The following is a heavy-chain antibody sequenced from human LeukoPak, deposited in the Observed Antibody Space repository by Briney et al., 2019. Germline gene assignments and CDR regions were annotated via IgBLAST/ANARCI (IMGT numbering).Heavy chain of an antibody. Sequence: PPASVKVSCKASGYTFTGYYMHWVRQAPGQGLEWMGWISAYNGNTNYAQKLQGRVTMTTDTSTSTAYMELRSLRSDDTAVYYCARARSLSSYYYDSSGYQPFDYWGQGTLVTVSS. V-gene: IGHV1-18*04. J-gene: IGHJ4*02. CDR2: ISAYNGNT. D-gene: IGHD3-22*01. CDR1: GYTFTGYY. CDR3: ARARSLSSYYYDSSGYQPFDY.